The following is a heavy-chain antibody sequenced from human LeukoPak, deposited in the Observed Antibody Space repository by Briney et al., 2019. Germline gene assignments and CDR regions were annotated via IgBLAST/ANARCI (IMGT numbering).Heavy chain of an antibody. V-gene: IGHV3-21*01. D-gene: IGHD3-22*01. CDR2: ISSSSSYI. CDR3: ARDLEDRDSSGYYYLGGGYMDV. Sequence: GGSLRLSCAASGFTFISYSMNWVRQAPGKGLELVSSISSSSSYIYYADSVKGRFTISRDNAKNSLYLQMNSLRAEDTAVYYCARDLEDRDSSGYYYLGGGYMDVWGKGTTVTVSS. CDR1: GFTFISYS. J-gene: IGHJ6*03.